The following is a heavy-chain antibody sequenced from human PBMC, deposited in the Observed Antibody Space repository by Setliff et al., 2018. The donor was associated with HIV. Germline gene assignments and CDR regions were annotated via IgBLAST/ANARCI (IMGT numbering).Heavy chain of an antibody. Sequence: SETLSLTCTVSGGSITSYYWSWIRQTPGKRLEYIGYIYHSGSTNYNPSLKSRVTISIDTSKNQFSLKLTSVTAADTAMYYCASVRTGYYRIRDYRGQGSLVTVSS. CDR2: IYHSGST. CDR1: GGSITSYY. D-gene: IGHD3-9*01. CDR3: ASVRTGYYRIRDY. J-gene: IGHJ4*02. V-gene: IGHV4-59*12.